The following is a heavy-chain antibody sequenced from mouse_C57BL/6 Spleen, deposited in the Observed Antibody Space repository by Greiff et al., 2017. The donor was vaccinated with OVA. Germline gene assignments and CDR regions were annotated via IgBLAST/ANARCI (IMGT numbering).Heavy chain of an antibody. V-gene: IGHV5-4*01. J-gene: IGHJ4*01. CDR2: ISDGGSYT. CDR1: GFTFSSYA. D-gene: IGHD3-3*01. CDR3: ARDELDYAFDY. Sequence: EVQRVESGGGLVKPGGSLKLSCAASGFTFSSYAMSWVRQTPEKRLEWVATISDGGSYTYYPDNVKGRFTISRDNAKNNLYLQMSHLKSEDTAMYYCARDELDYAFDYWGQGTSVTVSS.